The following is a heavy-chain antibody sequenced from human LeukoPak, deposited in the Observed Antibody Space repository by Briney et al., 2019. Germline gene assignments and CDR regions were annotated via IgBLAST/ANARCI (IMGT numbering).Heavy chain of an antibody. CDR3: ARAEAPYDSSGYYEDY. J-gene: IGHJ4*02. CDR2: INPNSGGT. D-gene: IGHD3-22*01. V-gene: IGHV1-2*02. CDR1: GYTFTGYY. Sequence: GASVKVSCKASGYTFTGYYMHWVRQAPGQGLEWMGWINPNSGGTNYAQKFQGRVTMTRDTSISTAYMELSRLRSDDTAVYYCARAEAPYDSSGYYEDYWGQGTLVTVSS.